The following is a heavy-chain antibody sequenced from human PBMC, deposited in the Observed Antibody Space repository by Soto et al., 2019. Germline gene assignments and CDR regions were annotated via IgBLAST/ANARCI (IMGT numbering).Heavy chain of an antibody. D-gene: IGHD3-16*01. CDR2: VVPILGTP. J-gene: IGHJ6*02. CDR1: GGSFETFI. CDR3: ARNGTYGSSPSGMDV. V-gene: IGHV1-69*01. Sequence: QVQLVQSGAEVKEPGSSVKVSCKASGGSFETFIMNWVRQTPGRGLEWMGGVVPILGTPTYAERFKGKVKISATRSAGTTNREVTSLKAEDSGIYYCARNGTYGSSPSGMDVWGQGTTVIVSS.